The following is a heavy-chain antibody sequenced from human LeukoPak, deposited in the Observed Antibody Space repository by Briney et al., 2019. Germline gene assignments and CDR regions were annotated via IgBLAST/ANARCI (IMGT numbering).Heavy chain of an antibody. Sequence: SETLSLTFTVSGGSISNFYWSWIRQPAGKGLEWIGRIYSSGRTNYNSSLKSRVAMSIDTSNNQFSLKLSSVTAADTAVYYCARDLPSYYFDSGNMFDPWGQGTLVTVSS. CDR3: ARDLPSYYFDSGNMFDP. J-gene: IGHJ5*02. CDR2: IYSSGRT. CDR1: GGSISNFY. D-gene: IGHD3-10*01. V-gene: IGHV4-4*07.